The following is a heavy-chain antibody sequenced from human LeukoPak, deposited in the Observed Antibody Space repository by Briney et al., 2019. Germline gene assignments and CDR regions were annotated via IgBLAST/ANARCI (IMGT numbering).Heavy chain of an antibody. V-gene: IGHV3-30*02. D-gene: IGHD3-16*01. CDR1: GFTFSSYG. CDR2: IRYDGSNK. J-gene: IGHJ4*02. CDR3: AKKVAPREGGGYFDY. Sequence: GGSLRLSCAASGFTFSSYGMHCVRQAPGKGLEWVAFIRYDGSNKYYADSVKGRFTISRDNSKNTLYLQMNSLRAEDTAVYYCAKKVAPREGGGYFDYWGQGTLVTVSS.